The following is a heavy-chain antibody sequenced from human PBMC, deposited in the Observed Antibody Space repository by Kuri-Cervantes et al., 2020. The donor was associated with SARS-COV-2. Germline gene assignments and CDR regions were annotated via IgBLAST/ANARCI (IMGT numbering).Heavy chain of an antibody. CDR3: ARDLVATHSSFDY. Sequence: GESLKISCAASGFTFSSYSMNWVRQAPRKGLEWVSYISSSSSTIYYADSVKGRFTISRDNAKNSLYLQMNSLRAGDTAVYYCARDLVATHSSFDYWGQGTLVTVSS. CDR1: GFTFSSYS. J-gene: IGHJ4*02. CDR2: ISSSSSTI. D-gene: IGHD5-12*01. V-gene: IGHV3-48*01.